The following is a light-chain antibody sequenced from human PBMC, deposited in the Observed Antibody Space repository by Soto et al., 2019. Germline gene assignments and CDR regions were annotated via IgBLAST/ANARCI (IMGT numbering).Light chain of an antibody. V-gene: IGLV2-8*01. CDR3: SAYAGSNFVV. J-gene: IGLJ2*01. Sequence: QSALTQPPSASGSPGQSVTISCTGTSSDVGGYNYVSWYQQHPGKAPKLMIYEVSKRPSGVPDRFSGSKSGNTASLTVSGLQAEGESDYYCSAYAGSNFVVFGGGTKLTVL. CDR2: EVS. CDR1: SSDVGGYNY.